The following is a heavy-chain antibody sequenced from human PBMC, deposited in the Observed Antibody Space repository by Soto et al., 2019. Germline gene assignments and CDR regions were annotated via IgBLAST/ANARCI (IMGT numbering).Heavy chain of an antibody. CDR3: SYGANQYFDY. V-gene: IGHV3-15*07. Sequence: EVQLVESGGGLVKPGGSLRLSCAVSGLTLSDVWMNWVRQAPGKGLEWVGRIKSKTAGGTTDYAAPVKGRFTISRDDAENTLFLHMNSRKTEDTAVYFCSYGANQYFDYWGQGALVTVSS. CDR1: GLTLSDVW. J-gene: IGHJ4*02. CDR2: IKSKTAGGTT. D-gene: IGHD4-17*01.